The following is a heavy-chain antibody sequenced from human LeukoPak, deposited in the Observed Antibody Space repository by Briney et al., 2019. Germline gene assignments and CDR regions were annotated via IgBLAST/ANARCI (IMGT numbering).Heavy chain of an antibody. CDR2: INWNGGST. CDR1: GFTFDDYG. J-gene: IGHJ4*02. V-gene: IGHV3-20*04. Sequence: GGSLRLSCAASGFTFDDYGMSWVRQAPGKGLEWVSGINWNGGSTGYADSVKGRFTISRDNAKNSLYLQMNSLRAEDTAVYYCARGGVSGSDSGILEHDYWGQGTLVTVSS. CDR3: ARGGVSGSDSGILEHDY. D-gene: IGHD1/OR15-1a*01.